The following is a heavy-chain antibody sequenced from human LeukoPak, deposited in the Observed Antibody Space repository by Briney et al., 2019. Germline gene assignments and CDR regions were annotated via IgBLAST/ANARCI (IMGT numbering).Heavy chain of an antibody. CDR3: ARDADSSGWHDAFDI. V-gene: IGHV1-18*01. CDR2: ISAYNGNT. J-gene: IGHJ3*02. CDR1: GYTFTSYG. Sequence: ASVKVSCKASGYTFTSYGISWVRQAPGQGGEWMGWISAYNGNTNYAQKLQGRVTMTTDTSTSTAYMELRSLRSDDTAVYYCARDADSSGWHDAFDIWGQGTMVTVSS. D-gene: IGHD6-19*01.